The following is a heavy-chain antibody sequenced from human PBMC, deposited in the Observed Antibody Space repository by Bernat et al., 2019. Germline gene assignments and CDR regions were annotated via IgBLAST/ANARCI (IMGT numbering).Heavy chain of an antibody. CDR1: GFTFSSYV. D-gene: IGHD6-19*01. Sequence: QVQLVESGGGVVQPGRSLRLSCAASGFTFSSYVMHWVRQAPGKGLEWVAVISFDGSNKYYADSVKGRFTISRDNSKNTLYLQMNSLRAEDTAVYYCARTERGGGWYGPYYFDYWGQGTLVTVSS. CDR3: ARTERGGGWYGPYYFDY. J-gene: IGHJ4*02. V-gene: IGHV3-30-3*01. CDR2: ISFDGSNK.